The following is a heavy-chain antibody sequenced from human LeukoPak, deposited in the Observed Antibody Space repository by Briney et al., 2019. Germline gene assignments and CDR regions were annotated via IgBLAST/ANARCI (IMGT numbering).Heavy chain of an antibody. J-gene: IGHJ4*02. CDR1: GYTFTGYY. D-gene: IGHD3-9*01. V-gene: IGHV1-2*06. CDR2: INPNSGGT. CDR3: ASPGVWGHWLLTH. Sequence: ASVKVSCKASGYTFTGYYMHWVRQAPGQGLEWMGRINPNSGGTNYAQKFQGRVTMTRDTSISTAYMELSRLRSDDTAVYYCASPGVWGHWLLTHWGQGTLVTVSS.